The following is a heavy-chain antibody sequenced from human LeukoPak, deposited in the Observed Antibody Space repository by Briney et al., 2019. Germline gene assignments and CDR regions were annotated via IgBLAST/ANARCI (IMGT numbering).Heavy chain of an antibody. CDR3: ARDPGFWALPGPWHMDV. CDR2: ISHDGRDK. J-gene: IGHJ6*02. V-gene: IGHV3-30*04. Sequence: GGSLRLSCAASGFIFTTCAMHWVRQTPGRGLEWVALISHDGRDKLYADSVKGRFTISRDDSRNTVTLQMNSLRPEDAALYYCARDPGFWALPGPWHMDVWGQGTTVTVSS. CDR1: GFIFTTCA. D-gene: IGHD3-10*01.